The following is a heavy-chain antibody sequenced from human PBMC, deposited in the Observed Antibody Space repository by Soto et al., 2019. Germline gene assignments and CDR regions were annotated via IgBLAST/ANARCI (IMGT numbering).Heavy chain of an antibody. CDR1: GGSFSGYY. CDR3: ARSENYYDSSGYRVSFDY. CDR2: INHSGST. Sequence: SETLSLTCAVYGGSFSGYYWSWIRQPPGKGLEWIGEINHSGSTNYNPSLKSRVPISVDTSKNQFYLKLSSVTAADTAVYYCARSENYYDSSGYRVSFDYWGQGTLVTVSS. D-gene: IGHD3-22*01. J-gene: IGHJ4*02. V-gene: IGHV4-34*01.